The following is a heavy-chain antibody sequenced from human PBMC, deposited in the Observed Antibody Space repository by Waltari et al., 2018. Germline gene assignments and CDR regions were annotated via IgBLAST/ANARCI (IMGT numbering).Heavy chain of an antibody. D-gene: IGHD4-17*01. CDR3: ARGTRTTVTRHFDY. V-gene: IGHV1-69*05. CDR1: GGTFSSYA. CDR2: DSPIFGTA. J-gene: IGHJ4*02. Sequence: QVQLVQSGAEVKKPGSSVKVSCKASGGTFSSYAISWVRQAPGQGLEWMGGDSPIFGTANCAQKFQGRVTIPTDESTSTAYMELSSLRSEETAVYYCARGTRTTVTRHFDYWGQGTLVTVSS.